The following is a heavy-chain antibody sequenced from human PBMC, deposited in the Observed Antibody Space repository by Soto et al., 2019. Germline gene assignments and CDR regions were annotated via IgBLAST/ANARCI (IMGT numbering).Heavy chain of an antibody. D-gene: IGHD5-18*01. CDR2: IYYSGST. CDR1: GGSISIYY. V-gene: IGHV4-59*01. Sequence: SETLSLTCTVSGGSISIYYWSWIRQPPGKGLEWIGYIYYSGSTNYNPSLKSRVTISVDTSKNQFSLKLNAVTAADTAVYYCARHVDTTRAYYFDYWGQGTLVTVS. CDR3: ARHVDTTRAYYFDY. J-gene: IGHJ4*02.